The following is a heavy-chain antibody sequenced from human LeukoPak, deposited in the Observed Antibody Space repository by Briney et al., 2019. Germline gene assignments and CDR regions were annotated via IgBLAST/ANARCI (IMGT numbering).Heavy chain of an antibody. D-gene: IGHD3-9*01. J-gene: IGHJ5*02. CDR3: ARDSRRYFESNWFDP. CDR2: IYYSGST. Sequence: PSETLSLTCTVAGCSINNYYWSWIRQPPGKGLEGIGYIYYSGSTNYNPSLKSRVTISVDTSTNQFSLKLSSVPAADTAVYYCARDSRRYFESNWFDPWGQGTLVTVSS. CDR1: GCSINNYY. V-gene: IGHV4-59*01.